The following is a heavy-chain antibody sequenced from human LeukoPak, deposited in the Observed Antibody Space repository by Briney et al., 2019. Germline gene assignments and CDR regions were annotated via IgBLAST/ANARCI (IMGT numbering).Heavy chain of an antibody. D-gene: IGHD3-22*01. V-gene: IGHV3-11*01. J-gene: IGHJ4*02. Sequence: PGGSLRLSCAAYGFTFSDFYMTWIRQSPGKGREWISSISSSGSTTYYADSVKGRFTVSRDNARTSLSLQINSLRDEDTAVYYCTRGGSNGGYYRYWGQGTLVTVSS. CDR1: GFTFSDFY. CDR2: ISSSGSTT. CDR3: TRGGSNGGYYRY.